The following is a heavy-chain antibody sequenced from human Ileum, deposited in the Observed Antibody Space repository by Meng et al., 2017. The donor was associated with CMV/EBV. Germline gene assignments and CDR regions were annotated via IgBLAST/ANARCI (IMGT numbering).Heavy chain of an antibody. CDR1: GFTFNTYW. Sequence: GESLKISCGVSGFTFNTYWMSWVRQAPGKGLEWVANIKEDGSEKHYVDSVKGRFTISRDDSKNTVYLQLSSLRPEDTAMYYCARYFYENTGAYFDYWGPGTQVTVSS. D-gene: IGHD3-22*01. V-gene: IGHV3-7*01. CDR3: ARYFYENTGAYFDY. J-gene: IGHJ4*01. CDR2: IKEDGSEK.